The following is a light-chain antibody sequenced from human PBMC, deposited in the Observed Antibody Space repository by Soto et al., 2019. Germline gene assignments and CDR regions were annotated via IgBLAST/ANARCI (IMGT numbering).Light chain of an antibody. J-gene: IGKJ1*01. CDR1: QSLVHSNGYNY. CDR2: LGS. V-gene: IGKV2-28*01. Sequence: DIVMTQSPLSLPVTPGEPASISCRSSQSLVHSNGYNYLDWYLQKPGQSPQLXIYLGSNRESGVPDRFSGSGSGTEFTLTISGLEPEDFAVYYCQQYGNSSGTFGQGTKVDI. CDR3: QQYGNSSGT.